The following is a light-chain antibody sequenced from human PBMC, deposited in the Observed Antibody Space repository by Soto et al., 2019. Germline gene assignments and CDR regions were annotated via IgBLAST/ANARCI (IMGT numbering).Light chain of an antibody. V-gene: IGLV2-14*01. CDR1: SSDVGGYNY. J-gene: IGLJ1*01. CDR2: DVS. Sequence: QCVLTQPASVSGSPGQSITISCTGTSSDVGGYNYVSWYQQHPGKAPKLMIYDVSNRPSGVSNRFSGSKSGNTASLTISGLQAEDEADYYCSSYTSSSTHLFGTGTKVTVL. CDR3: SSYTSSSTHL.